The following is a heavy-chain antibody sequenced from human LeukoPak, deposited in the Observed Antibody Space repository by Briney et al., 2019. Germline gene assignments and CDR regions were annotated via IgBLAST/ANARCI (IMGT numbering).Heavy chain of an antibody. CDR2: IIPILGIA. D-gene: IGHD3-22*01. V-gene: IGHV1-69*04. CDR3: ARKNGDYYDSSGYFDY. Sequence: SVKVSCKASGGTFSSYAISWVRQAPGQGLEWMGRIIPILGIANYAQKFQGRVTITADKSTSTAYMELSSLRSEDTAVYYCARKNGDYYDSSGYFDYWGQGPLVTVSS. J-gene: IGHJ4*02. CDR1: GGTFSSYA.